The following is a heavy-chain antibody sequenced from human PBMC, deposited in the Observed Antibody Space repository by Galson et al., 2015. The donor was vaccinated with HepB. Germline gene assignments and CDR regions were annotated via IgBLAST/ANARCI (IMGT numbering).Heavy chain of an antibody. Sequence: QSGAEVKKPGQSLKISCKDSAYTFTTYCIAWVRQMPGKGLEWMGVICPRDSDTRYSPSFQGQVTISADKSISAAYLQWSSLKASDTAMYYCARTKSSSWEYASDIWSQGTMVTVSP. CDR3: ARTKSSSWEYASDI. CDR1: AYTFTTYC. CDR2: ICPRDSDT. J-gene: IGHJ3*02. V-gene: IGHV5-51*03. D-gene: IGHD6-13*01.